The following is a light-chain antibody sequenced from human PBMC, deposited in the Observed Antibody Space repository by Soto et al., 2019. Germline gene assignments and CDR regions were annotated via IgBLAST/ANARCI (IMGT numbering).Light chain of an antibody. J-gene: IGKJ4*01. V-gene: IGKV3-15*01. CDR2: DAS. CDR3: QQYNFWPPLT. CDR1: QSIRSN. Sequence: EIVLTQSPATLSLSPGERATLSCRASQSIRSNLAWYRQKPGQAPRLLISDASTRATGVPARFSGSGSGTEFTLTISSLQSEDSGIYYCQQYNFWPPLTFGGGTKVEIK.